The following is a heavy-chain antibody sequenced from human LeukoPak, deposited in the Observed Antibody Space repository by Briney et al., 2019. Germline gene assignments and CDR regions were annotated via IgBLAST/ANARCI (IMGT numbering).Heavy chain of an antibody. Sequence: PSETLSLTCAVSGASISGSSSYYWGWIRQPPGKGLEWISSIRYSGTTHYNPFVKSRVSIFIDTSKNQFSLNLNSVTAADTAVYYCARQSVGTASIYYFAYWGQGILVTVSS. D-gene: IGHD1-26*01. J-gene: IGHJ4*02. CDR2: IRYSGTT. CDR1: GASISGSSSYY. V-gene: IGHV4-39*01. CDR3: ARQSVGTASIYYFAY.